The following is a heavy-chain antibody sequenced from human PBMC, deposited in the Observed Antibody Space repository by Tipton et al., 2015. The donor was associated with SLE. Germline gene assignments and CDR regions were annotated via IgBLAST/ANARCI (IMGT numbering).Heavy chain of an antibody. Sequence: TLSLTCTVSGGSISNSSFYWGWIRQPPVKGPEWIGSMYYIGNTYDNPSLKSRVTISLDTSKNQLSLKLSSVTAADTAIYYCARHAGGLRRSFDDWGQGTLVSVSS. J-gene: IGHJ4*02. CDR3: ARHAGGLRRSFDD. CDR2: MYYIGNT. CDR1: GGSISNSSFY. V-gene: IGHV4-39*07. D-gene: IGHD5/OR15-5a*01.